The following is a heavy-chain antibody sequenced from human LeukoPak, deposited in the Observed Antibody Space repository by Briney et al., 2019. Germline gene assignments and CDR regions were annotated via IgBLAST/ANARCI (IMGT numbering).Heavy chain of an antibody. CDR2: IGGSSRTI. V-gene: IGHV3-21*01. CDR1: GFTFSSYS. J-gene: IGHJ3*02. CDR3: AREREEAFYI. Sequence: GGSLTLSCIASGFTFSSYSKNWVRHAQGKGLECVSSIGGSSRTIYYADSVKGRFTISRDNAKNSLYLQMNNRRAEDTSVYYWAREREEAFYIWGQGTIVTVSS.